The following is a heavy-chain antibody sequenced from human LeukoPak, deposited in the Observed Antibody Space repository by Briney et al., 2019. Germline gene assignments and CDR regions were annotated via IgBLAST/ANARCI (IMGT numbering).Heavy chain of an antibody. Sequence: ASVTVSFKFSGYTLTELSMHWVRQAPGKGLEWMGGFDPEDGETIYAQKFQGRVTMTEDTSTDTAYMELSSLRSEDTAVYYCAQKSSSWTNFDYWGQGTLVTVSS. CDR3: AQKSSSWTNFDY. CDR1: GYTLTELS. D-gene: IGHD6-13*01. J-gene: IGHJ4*02. CDR2: FDPEDGET. V-gene: IGHV1-24*01.